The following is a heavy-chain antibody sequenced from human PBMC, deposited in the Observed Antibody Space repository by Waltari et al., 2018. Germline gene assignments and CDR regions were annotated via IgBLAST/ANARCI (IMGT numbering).Heavy chain of an antibody. Sequence: QLVESGGGVTQPGGFLRPSCAPACLRVSGNYMSWVRQAPGKGLEWVSILHSDGSAFYAAPVEGRFTISRDISKNTLSLQMNSLRGEDTAMYYCVRDSLGDGMDVWGPGTAVTVS. CDR1: CLRVSGNY. CDR2: LHSDGSA. V-gene: IGHV3-53*01. D-gene: IGHD3-16*01. CDR3: VRDSLGDGMDV. J-gene: IGHJ6*02.